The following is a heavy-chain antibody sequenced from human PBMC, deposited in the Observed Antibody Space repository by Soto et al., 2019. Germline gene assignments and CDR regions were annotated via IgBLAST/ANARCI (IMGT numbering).Heavy chain of an antibody. J-gene: IGHJ5*02. CDR3: ARAFAITENSGYGS. CDR1: GYTFTSYG. CDR2: ISAYNGNT. V-gene: IGHV1-18*01. Sequence: ASVKVSCKASGYTFTSYGISWVRQAPGQGLEWMGWISAYNGNTNYAQKLQGRVTMTTDTSTSTAYMELRSLRSDDTAVYYCARAFAITENSGYGSWGQGTLVTVSS. D-gene: IGHD5-12*01.